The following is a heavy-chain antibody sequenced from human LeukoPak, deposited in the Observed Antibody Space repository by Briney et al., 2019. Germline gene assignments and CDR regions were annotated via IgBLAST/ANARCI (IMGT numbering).Heavy chain of an antibody. Sequence: ASVKVSCKASGYTFTDYYLHCVRQAPGQGLGWRGWINPNSGGTNYAQTFQGRVTMTRDTSITTAYMELSRLRSDDTAVYFCARIGYNHYLNYWGQGTLVTVSS. D-gene: IGHD5-24*01. V-gene: IGHV1-2*02. CDR3: ARIGYNHYLNY. J-gene: IGHJ4*02. CDR1: GYTFTDYY. CDR2: INPNSGGT.